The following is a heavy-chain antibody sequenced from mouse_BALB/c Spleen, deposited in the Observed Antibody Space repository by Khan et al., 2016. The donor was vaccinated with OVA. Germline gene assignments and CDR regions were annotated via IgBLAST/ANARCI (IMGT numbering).Heavy chain of an antibody. CDR2: TNPTNGRT. V-gene: IGHV1S81*02. J-gene: IGHJ2*01. D-gene: IGHD1-1*01. CDR1: GYTFTSYW. CDR3: ARIKKIVATYFDY. Sequence: QVHLQQPGAELVKAGASVKMSCKASGYTFTSYWMHWVKQRLGQGLEWFAETNPTNGRTYYTEKFKSKATLTVDKSSSTAYMLLSGPTFEDSAVYYCARIKKIVATYFDYWGQGTTLTVAS.